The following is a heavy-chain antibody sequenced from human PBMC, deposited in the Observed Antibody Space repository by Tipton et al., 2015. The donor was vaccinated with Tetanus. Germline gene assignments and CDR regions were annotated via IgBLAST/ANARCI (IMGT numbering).Heavy chain of an antibody. J-gene: IGHJ4*02. CDR2: ISTSGGDT. CDR3: ASGSALDY. CDR1: GFTFRSYD. V-gene: IGHV3-21*01. D-gene: IGHD6-25*01. Sequence: SLRLSCAVSGFTFRSYDMSWVRQAPGKGLEWVSSISTSGGDTYYTDSLKGRFTISKDNAKNALYLQMSSLRDEDTAVYYCASGSALDYWGQGTLVTVSS.